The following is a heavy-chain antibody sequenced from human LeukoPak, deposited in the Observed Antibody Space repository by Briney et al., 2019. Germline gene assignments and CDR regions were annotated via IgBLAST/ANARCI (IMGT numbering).Heavy chain of an antibody. CDR1: GGTFSSYA. CDR3: AREYCSGGSCSLSISYFDY. V-gene: IGHV1-69*05. D-gene: IGHD2-15*01. Sequence: GTSVKVSCKASGGTFSSYAISWVRQAPGQGLEWMGRIIPIFGTANYAQKFQGRVTITTDESTSTAYMELSSLRSEDTAVYYCAREYCSGGSCSLSISYFDYWGQGTLVTVSS. J-gene: IGHJ4*02. CDR2: IIPIFGTA.